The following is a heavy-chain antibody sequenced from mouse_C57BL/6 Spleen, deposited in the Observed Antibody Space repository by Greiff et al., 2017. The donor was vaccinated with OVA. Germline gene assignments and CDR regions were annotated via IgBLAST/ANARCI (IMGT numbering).Heavy chain of an antibody. Sequence: QVQLQQPGAELVKPGASVKMSCKASGYTFTSYWITWVKQRPGQGLEWIGDIYPGSGSTNYNEKFKSKATLTVDTSSSTAYMQLSSLTSEDSAVYYCARGRGYYGYDGFAYWGQGTLVTVSA. D-gene: IGHD2-2*01. CDR3: ARGRGYYGYDGFAY. CDR2: IYPGSGST. CDR1: GYTFTSYW. J-gene: IGHJ3*01. V-gene: IGHV1-55*01.